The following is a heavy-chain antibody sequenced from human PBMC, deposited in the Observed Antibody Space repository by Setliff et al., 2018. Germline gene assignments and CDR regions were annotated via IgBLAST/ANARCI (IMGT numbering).Heavy chain of an antibody. D-gene: IGHD3-22*01. Sequence: PWESLKISCQGSGYSFTTYWMGRVRQMPGEGLEWMGIIYPGDSDARYSPSFQGQVTISADKSISTAYLQWSSLKASDTAMNYCASGFYGSSGYYSPIDYWGQGALVTVSS. V-gene: IGHV5-51*01. CDR1: GYSFTTYW. CDR2: IYPGDSDA. J-gene: IGHJ4*02. CDR3: ASGFYGSSGYYSPIDY.